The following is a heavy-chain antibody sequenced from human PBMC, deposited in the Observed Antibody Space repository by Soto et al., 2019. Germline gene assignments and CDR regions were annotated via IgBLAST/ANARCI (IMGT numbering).Heavy chain of an antibody. Sequence: EVQLVESGGGLVKPGGSLRLSCAASGFTFSSYSMNWVRQAPGKGLEWVSSISSSSSYIYYADSVKGRFTISRDNAKNSLYLQMNSLRDEDTAVYYCARGANDYTRGRDNWFDPWGQGTLVTVSS. V-gene: IGHV3-21*01. CDR3: ARGANDYTRGRDNWFDP. CDR1: GFTFSSYS. CDR2: ISSSSSYI. J-gene: IGHJ5*02. D-gene: IGHD4-4*01.